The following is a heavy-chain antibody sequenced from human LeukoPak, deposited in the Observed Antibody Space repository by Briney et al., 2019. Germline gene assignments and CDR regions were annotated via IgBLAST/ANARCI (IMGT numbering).Heavy chain of an antibody. Sequence: PGGSLRLSCAASGFTFSSYGMHWVRQAPGKGLEWVAFIRYDGSNKYYADSVKGRFTISRDNSKNTLYLQMNSLRAEDTALYYCARDPPSYYYDSSGDGSDYWGQGTLVTVSS. CDR3: ARDPPSYYYDSSGDGSDY. D-gene: IGHD3-22*01. V-gene: IGHV3-30*02. J-gene: IGHJ4*02. CDR2: IRYDGSNK. CDR1: GFTFSSYG.